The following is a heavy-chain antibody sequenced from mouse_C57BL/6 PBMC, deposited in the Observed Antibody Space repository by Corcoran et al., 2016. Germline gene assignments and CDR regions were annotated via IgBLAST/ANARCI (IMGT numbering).Heavy chain of an antibody. Sequence: QVTLKESGPGILQSSQTLSLTCSFSGFSLSTSGMGVSWIRQPSGKGLEWLAHIYWDDDKRYNPSLKSRLTISKDTSRNQVFLKITSVDTADTATYYCARKRYYYGSSDGYFDVWGTGTTVTVSS. CDR3: ARKRYYYGSSDGYFDV. CDR2: IYWDDDK. V-gene: IGHV8-12*01. J-gene: IGHJ1*03. D-gene: IGHD1-1*01. CDR1: GFSLSTSGMG.